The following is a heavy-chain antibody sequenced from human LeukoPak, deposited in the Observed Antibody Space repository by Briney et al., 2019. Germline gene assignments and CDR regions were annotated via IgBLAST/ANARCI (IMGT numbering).Heavy chain of an antibody. J-gene: IGHJ4*02. CDR2: ISGSGGST. CDR3: ARGYSSGWWGYYFDY. CDR1: GFSLSNYA. Sequence: GGSLRLSCAASGFSLSNYAMTWVRQARGKGLEWVSGISGSGGSTYYADSVKGRFTISRDNSKNTLYLQMNSLRAEDTAVYYCARGYSSGWWGYYFDYWGQGTLVTVSS. D-gene: IGHD6-19*01. V-gene: IGHV3-23*01.